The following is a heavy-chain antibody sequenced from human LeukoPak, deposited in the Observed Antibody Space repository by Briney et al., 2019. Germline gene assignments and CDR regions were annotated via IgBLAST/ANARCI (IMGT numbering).Heavy chain of an antibody. CDR3: ARDRTHSYCSGGSCHGYYGMDV. V-gene: IGHV3-21*01. CDR1: GFTFSSYG. CDR2: ISSSSSYI. J-gene: IGHJ6*02. D-gene: IGHD2-15*01. Sequence: GGSLRLSCAASGFTFSSYGMHWVRQAPGKGLEWVSSISSSSSYIYYADSVKGRFTISRDNAKNSLYLQMNSLRAEDTAVYYCARDRTHSYCSGGSCHGYYGMDVWGQGTTVTVSS.